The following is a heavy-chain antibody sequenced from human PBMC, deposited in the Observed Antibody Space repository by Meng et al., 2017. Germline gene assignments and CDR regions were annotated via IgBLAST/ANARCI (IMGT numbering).Heavy chain of an antibody. V-gene: IGHV1-3*01. Sequence: VPRVRAGAEVKKPGASAKVSCKASGYTFTSYAMHWVRQAPGQRLEWMGWINAGNGNTKDSQKFQGRVTITRDTSASTAYMELSSLRSEDTAVYYCARDKLKTFDPWGQGTLVTVSS. J-gene: IGHJ5*02. CDR3: ARDKLKTFDP. CDR1: GYTFTSYA. CDR2: INAGNGNT.